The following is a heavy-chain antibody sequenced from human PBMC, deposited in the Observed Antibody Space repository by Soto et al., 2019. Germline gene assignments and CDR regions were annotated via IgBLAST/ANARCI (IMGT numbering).Heavy chain of an antibody. J-gene: IGHJ3*02. CDR2: IKRKNDGETT. CDR3: AADRYCSSNTCPGAFDI. CDR1: GFTFTYVW. Sequence: EVQLVESGGDSVKPGGSLRLSCAASGFTFTYVWMTWVRQAPGKGLEWVGRIKRKNDGETTDYAAPVKGRFTISRDDSKNTLYLDMNSLKTDDTAVYYCAADRYCSSNTCPGAFDIWGQGTMVRVSA. D-gene: IGHD2-2*01. V-gene: IGHV3-15*01.